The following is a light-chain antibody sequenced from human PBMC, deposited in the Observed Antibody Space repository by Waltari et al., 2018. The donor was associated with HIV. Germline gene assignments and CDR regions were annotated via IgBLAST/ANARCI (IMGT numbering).Light chain of an antibody. CDR1: QSITYF. J-gene: IGKJ2*01. V-gene: IGKV1-39*01. CDR3: QQSGSFPYT. CDR2: GAS. Sequence: DIQMTQSPSPLSASVGDTVVISCRASQSITYFLNWYQLKPGKAPALLISGASSLQSGVPSRFVGSGSGTDFTLTIKNLQPGDFATYFCQQSGSFPYTFGPGTKLDI.